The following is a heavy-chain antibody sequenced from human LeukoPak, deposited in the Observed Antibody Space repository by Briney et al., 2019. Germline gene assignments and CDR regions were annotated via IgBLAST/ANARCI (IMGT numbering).Heavy chain of an antibody. CDR1: GFTFSSYG. V-gene: IGHV3-33*01. Sequence: GGSLRLSCGTSGFTFSSYGMHWVRQAPGKGLEWVAVIWYDGSNKYYADSVKGRFTISRDNAKNTLYLQMNSLRAEDTAVYYCASQKYSSGWHYFDNWGQGTLVTVSS. CDR3: ASQKYSSGWHYFDN. J-gene: IGHJ4*02. D-gene: IGHD6-19*01. CDR2: IWYDGSNK.